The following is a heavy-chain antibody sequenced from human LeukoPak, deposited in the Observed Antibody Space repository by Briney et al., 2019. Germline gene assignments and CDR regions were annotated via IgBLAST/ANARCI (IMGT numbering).Heavy chain of an antibody. CDR3: AKDSRVFGELLSDGMDV. CDR2: NSRNRGGI. V-gene: IGHV3-9*01. J-gene: IGHJ6*02. CDR1: RFTFDDYA. D-gene: IGHD3-10*02. Sequence: GGSLRLSSAASRFTFDDYAMHGGPQAPGKGREWGSGNSRNRGGIGYEDSVKGRFTISRDNAKSSLYLQMNSLRAEDTALYYCAKDSRVFGELLSDGMDVGGQGTTVTVSS.